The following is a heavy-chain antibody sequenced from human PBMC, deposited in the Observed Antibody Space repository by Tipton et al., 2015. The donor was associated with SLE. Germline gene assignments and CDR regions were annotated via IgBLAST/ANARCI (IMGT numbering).Heavy chain of an antibody. CDR1: GGSISSSSYY. D-gene: IGHD3-10*01. Sequence: TLSLTCTVSGGSISSSSYYWGWIRQPPGKGLEWIGIIYYSGSTYYNPSLKSRVTTSVDTSKNQFSLKLSSVTAADTAVYYCARWYYGSGSYAFDIWGQGTTVTVSS. CDR2: IYYSGST. CDR3: ARWYYGSGSYAFDI. J-gene: IGHJ3*02. V-gene: IGHV4-39*07.